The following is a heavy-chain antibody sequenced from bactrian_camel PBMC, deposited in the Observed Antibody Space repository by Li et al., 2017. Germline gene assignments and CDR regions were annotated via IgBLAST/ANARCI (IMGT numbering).Heavy chain of an antibody. D-gene: IGHD4*01. J-gene: IGHJ4*01. CDR3: MASMSRAASDYCQHRARKI. Sequence: HVQLVESGGGSVQAGGSLRLSCTISGSIHLGCMGWFRQAPGKERERVAAVDNDGKTAYAASVKGRFTISKDDVKNTLYLQMDSLKPEDTAIYYCMASMSRAASDYCQHRARKIWGQGTQVTVS. CDR1: GSIHLGC. CDR2: VDNDGKT. V-gene: IGHV3S53*01.